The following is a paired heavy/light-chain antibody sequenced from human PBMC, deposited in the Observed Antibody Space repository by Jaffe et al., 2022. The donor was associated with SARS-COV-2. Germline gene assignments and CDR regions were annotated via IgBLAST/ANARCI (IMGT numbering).Heavy chain of an antibody. V-gene: IGHV3-23*01. J-gene: IGHJ5*02. CDR2: ISGRGGGT. CDR1: GFTFSNYA. Sequence: EVQLLESGGGLVQPGGSLRLSCAASGFTFSNYAMSWVRQAPGKGLEWVSTISGRGGGTYYADSVKGRFTISRDNSMNTLYLQMHSLRAEDTAVYYCAKTLGGLAAPDKYNWFDPWGQGTLVTVSS. CDR3: AKTLGGLAAPDKYNWFDP. D-gene: IGHD6-13*01.
Light chain of an antibody. V-gene: IGLV2-14*01. CDR2: EVS. CDR3: SSYTSGSTLNV. J-gene: IGLJ1*01. CDR1: SSDVGGYNY. Sequence: QSALTQPASVSGSPGQSITISCTGTSSDVGGYNYVSWYQQYPGKAPKVMIYEVSYRPSGVSNRFSGSKSGNTASLTISGLQAEDDADYYCSSYTSGSTLNVFGTGTKVTVL.